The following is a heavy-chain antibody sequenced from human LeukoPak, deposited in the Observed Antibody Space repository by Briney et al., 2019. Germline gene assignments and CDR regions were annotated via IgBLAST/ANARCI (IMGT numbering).Heavy chain of an antibody. V-gene: IGHV3-11*01. Sequence: GGSQRLSCAASGFTFSDYYMSWIRQAPGKGLEWVSYISSSGSTIYYADSVKGRFTISRDNAKNSLYLQMNSLRAEDTAVYYCARVRSSTSPYFDYWGQGTLVTVSS. D-gene: IGHD2-2*01. CDR2: ISSSGSTI. CDR3: ARVRSSTSPYFDY. CDR1: GFTFSDYY. J-gene: IGHJ4*02.